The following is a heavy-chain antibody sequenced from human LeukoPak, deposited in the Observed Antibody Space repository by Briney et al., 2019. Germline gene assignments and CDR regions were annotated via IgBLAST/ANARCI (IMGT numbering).Heavy chain of an antibody. CDR3: ARDAYDILTGYQDYYSDY. CDR2: ISSSSSYI. V-gene: IGHV3-21*01. Sequence: PGGSLRLSCAASGFTFSSYSMNWVRQAPGKGLEWVSSISSSSSYIYYADSVKGRFTISRDNAKNSLYLQMNSLRAEDTAVYYCARDAYDILTGYQDYYSDYWGQGTLVTVSS. CDR1: GFTFSSYS. J-gene: IGHJ4*02. D-gene: IGHD3-9*01.